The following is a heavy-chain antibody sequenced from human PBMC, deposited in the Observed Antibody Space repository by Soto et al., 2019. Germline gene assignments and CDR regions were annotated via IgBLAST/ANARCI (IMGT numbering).Heavy chain of an antibody. J-gene: IGHJ4*02. D-gene: IGHD2-15*01. Sequence: PGGSLRLSCAASGFTFSSYWMSLVRQAPGKGLEWVANIKQDGSEKYYVDSVKGRFTISRDDAKNSLYLQMNSLRAEDTGVYYCARDLGVALATLTLDYWGQGTLVTVSS. CDR1: GFTFSSYW. CDR3: ARDLGVALATLTLDY. V-gene: IGHV3-7*01. CDR2: IKQDGSEK.